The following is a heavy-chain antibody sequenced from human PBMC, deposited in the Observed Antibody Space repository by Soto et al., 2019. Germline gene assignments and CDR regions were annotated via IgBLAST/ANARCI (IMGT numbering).Heavy chain of an antibody. CDR1: VGSMSGYY. V-gene: IGHV4-59*13. J-gene: IGHJ2*01. CDR3: ASFSSPGVSWYFDL. D-gene: IGHD3-10*01. Sequence: QVQLQESGPGLVKPSETLSLTCPVSVGSMSGYYWTWIGRPPGKELEWIGYFNYSGTTNYNPSLKSRVAISVDTSKNQFSLKLSSVTAADTAVYYCASFSSPGVSWYFDLWGRGTLVTVSS. CDR2: FNYSGTT.